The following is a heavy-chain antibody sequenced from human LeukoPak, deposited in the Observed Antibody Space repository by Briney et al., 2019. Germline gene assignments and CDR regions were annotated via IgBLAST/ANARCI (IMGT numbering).Heavy chain of an antibody. CDR1: GFTFRSYS. CDR2: ISSSSSTI. J-gene: IGHJ3*02. Sequence: GGSLRLSCAASGFTFRSYSMNWVRQAPGKGLEWVSYISSSSSTIYYADSVKGRFTISRDNSKNTLYLQMNSLRAEDTAVYYCARGHLGNWDGFDIWGQGTMVTVSS. D-gene: IGHD7-27*01. V-gene: IGHV3-48*01. CDR3: ARGHLGNWDGFDI.